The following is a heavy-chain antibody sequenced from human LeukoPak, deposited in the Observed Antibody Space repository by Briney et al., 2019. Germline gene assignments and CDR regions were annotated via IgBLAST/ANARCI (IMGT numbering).Heavy chain of an antibody. Sequence: GGSLRPSCAASGFSFSTHDMHWVRQVTGKGLEWVSAISAAGNTYYPGSVKGRFTISREDAKNSLYLQMNSLGAGDTAVYFCAREARGSGYSGIDFWGQGTLVTVSS. CDR3: AREARGSGYSGIDF. J-gene: IGHJ4*02. CDR2: ISAAGNT. CDR1: GFSFSTHD. D-gene: IGHD3-22*01. V-gene: IGHV3-13*01.